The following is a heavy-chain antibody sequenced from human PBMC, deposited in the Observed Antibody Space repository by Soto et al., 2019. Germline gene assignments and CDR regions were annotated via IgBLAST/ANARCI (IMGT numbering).Heavy chain of an antibody. D-gene: IGHD1-26*01. CDR1: GCTFDDYA. V-gene: IGHV3-9*01. Sequence: DVQLVESWGGLVQPGRSLRLSCAASGCTFDDYAMHWVRQAPGKGLEWVSGISWNSASMDYAVSVKDRFSSSRDNAENSLHLQINILKIEDPAFYYCARSFRDSYYDLDFWGQRTLVTVSS. CDR2: ISWNSASM. J-gene: IGHJ4*02. CDR3: ARSFRDSYYDLDF.